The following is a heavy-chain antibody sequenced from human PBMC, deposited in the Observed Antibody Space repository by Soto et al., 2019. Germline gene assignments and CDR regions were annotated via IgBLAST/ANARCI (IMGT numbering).Heavy chain of an antibody. Sequence: QLQLQESGPGLVKPSETLSLTCTVSGGSISSSRYYWGWIRQPPGKGLEWIGNIYYSGSTYYNPSLKSRVPISVATSKNQFSLKLTSVTAADPAVYYCASSEFHWGQGTLVTVSS. J-gene: IGHJ4*02. D-gene: IGHD3-10*01. CDR3: ASSEFH. V-gene: IGHV4-39*01. CDR1: GGSISSSRYY. CDR2: IYYSGST.